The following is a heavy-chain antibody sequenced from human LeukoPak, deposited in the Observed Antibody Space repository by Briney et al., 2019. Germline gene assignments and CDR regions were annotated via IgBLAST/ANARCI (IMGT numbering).Heavy chain of an antibody. V-gene: IGHV3-23*01. CDR1: GFTFSSYA. Sequence: GGSLRLSCAASGFTFSSYAMSWVRQAPGKGLEWVSAISGSGGSTYYADSVKGRFTISRDNSKNTLYLQMNSLRAEDTAVYYCAKGGTDYYYYYYMDVWGKGTTVTVSS. CDR2: ISGSGGST. CDR3: AKGGTDYYYYYYMDV. D-gene: IGHD2-15*01. J-gene: IGHJ6*03.